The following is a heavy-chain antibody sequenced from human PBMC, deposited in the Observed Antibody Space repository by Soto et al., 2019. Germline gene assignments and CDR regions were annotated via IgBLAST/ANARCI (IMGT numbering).Heavy chain of an antibody. Sequence: QVQLVQSGAEVKKPGASVKVSCKASGYTFTSYDINWVRQATEQGVEWMGWMNPNSGKTGYAQKFQDRVTITRNTSIRTAYMALSSLRSEDTAVYYCARAAAAGNWFAPWGQGTLVTVSS. V-gene: IGHV1-8*01. D-gene: IGHD6-13*01. CDR3: ARAAAAGNWFAP. CDR1: GYTFTSYD. J-gene: IGHJ5*02. CDR2: MNPNSGKT.